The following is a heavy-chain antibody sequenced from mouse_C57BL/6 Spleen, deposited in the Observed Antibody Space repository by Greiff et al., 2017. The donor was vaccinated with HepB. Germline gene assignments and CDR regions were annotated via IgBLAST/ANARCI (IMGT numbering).Heavy chain of an antibody. Sequence: EVHLVESGGDLVKPGGSLKLSCAASGFTFSSYGMSWVRQIPDNRLEWVATISTGGSYTYDPDSVKGRFPITRDNATNTLYLQMSSLKSEDTAMYYCARHRDYFGTGYFDVWGTGTTVTVSS. CDR3: ARHRDYFGTGYFDV. V-gene: IGHV5-6*01. CDR2: ISTGGSYT. CDR1: GFTFSSYG. J-gene: IGHJ1*03. D-gene: IGHD1-1*01.